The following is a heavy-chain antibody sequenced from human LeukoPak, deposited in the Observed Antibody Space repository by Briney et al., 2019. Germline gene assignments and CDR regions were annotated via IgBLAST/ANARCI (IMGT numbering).Heavy chain of an antibody. CDR2: ISAYNGNT. V-gene: IGHV1-18*01. Sequence: GASVKVSCKASGYTFTSYGISWVRQAPGQGLEWMGWISAYNGNTNYAQKLQGRVTMTTDTSTSTAYMELRSLRSDDTAVYYCARAICCSSTSCYNEYYYYYYGMDVWGQGTTVTVSS. D-gene: IGHD2-2*02. CDR3: ARAICCSSTSCYNEYYYYYYGMDV. CDR1: GYTFTSYG. J-gene: IGHJ6*02.